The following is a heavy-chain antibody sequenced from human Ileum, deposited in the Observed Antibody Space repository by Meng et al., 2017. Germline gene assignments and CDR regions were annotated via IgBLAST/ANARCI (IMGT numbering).Heavy chain of an antibody. CDR2: ICYSGNT. D-gene: IGHD7-27*01. CDR1: GGSISSSSHC. Sequence: QLQLQESGPGLVKPSETLSLTFTVSGGSISSSSHCCDWIRQPPGKGPEWIGSICYSGNTYYNPSLKSRVSMSVDTSKKQISLKLNSVTAADTAVYYCARRTGEVDLLDYWGQGTLVTVSS. CDR3: ARRTGEVDLLDY. J-gene: IGHJ4*02. V-gene: IGHV4-39*01.